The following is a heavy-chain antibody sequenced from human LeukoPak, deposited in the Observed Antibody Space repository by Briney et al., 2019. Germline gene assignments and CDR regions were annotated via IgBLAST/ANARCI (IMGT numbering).Heavy chain of an antibody. Sequence: ASVKVSCKASGYTFTSYDINWVRQATGQGLEWMGWMNPNSGNTGYAQKFQGRVTMTRNTSISTAYMELSSLRSEDTAVYYCARHSSSSYHYYYMGVWGKGTTVTVSS. CDR3: ARHSSSSYHYYYMGV. J-gene: IGHJ6*03. D-gene: IGHD6-6*01. CDR2: MNPNSGNT. CDR1: GYTFTSYD. V-gene: IGHV1-8*01.